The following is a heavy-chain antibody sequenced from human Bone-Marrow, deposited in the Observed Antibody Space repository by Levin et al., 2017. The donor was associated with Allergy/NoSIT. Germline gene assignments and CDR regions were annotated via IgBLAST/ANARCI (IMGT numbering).Heavy chain of an antibody. J-gene: IGHJ4*02. V-gene: IGHV3-23*01. Sequence: GESLKISCTASGFTFYTHAMNWVRQAPGKGLEWVSGIGGSGGSPFYADSVKGRFTISRDDSTNTVYLEMNTLRVEDTAIYYCAKDYGDYELFVSDSWGQGTLVTVSS. D-gene: IGHD4-17*01. CDR1: GFTFYTHA. CDR2: IGGSGGSP. CDR3: AKDYGDYELFVSDS.